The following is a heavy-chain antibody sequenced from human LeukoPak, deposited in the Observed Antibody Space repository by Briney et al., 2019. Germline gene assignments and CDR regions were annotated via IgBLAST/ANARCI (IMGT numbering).Heavy chain of an antibody. D-gene: IGHD1-20*01. CDR3: ARLTYNWNDKGAFDI. Sequence: ASVKVSCKASGYTFTSYGISWVRQAPGQGLEWMGWISAYNGNTNYAQKLQGRVTMTRDTSTSTVYMELSSLRSEDTAVYYCARLTYNWNDKGAFDIWGQGTMVTVSS. CDR2: ISAYNGNT. J-gene: IGHJ3*02. V-gene: IGHV1-18*01. CDR1: GYTFTSYG.